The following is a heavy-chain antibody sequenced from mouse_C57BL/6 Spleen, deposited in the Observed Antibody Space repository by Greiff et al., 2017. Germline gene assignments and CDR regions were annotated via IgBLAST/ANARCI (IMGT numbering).Heavy chain of an antibody. D-gene: IGHD1-1*01. Sequence: EVNVVESGGGLVKPGGSLKLSCAASGFTFSDYGMHWVRQAPEKGLEWVAYISSGSSTIYYADTVKGRFTISRDNAKNTLFLQMTSLRSEDTAMYYCARKPYGSSLHWYFDVWGTGTTVTVSS. J-gene: IGHJ1*03. CDR1: GFTFSDYG. CDR3: ARKPYGSSLHWYFDV. V-gene: IGHV5-17*01. CDR2: ISSGSSTI.